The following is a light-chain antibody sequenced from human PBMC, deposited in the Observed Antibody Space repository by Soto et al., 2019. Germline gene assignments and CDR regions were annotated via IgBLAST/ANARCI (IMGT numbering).Light chain of an antibody. CDR1: SSDVGGYNY. J-gene: IGLJ1*01. Sequence: QSALTQPASVSGSPGQSITISCTGTSSDVGGYNYVSWYQQHPGKAPKFMIYDVSNRPSGVSNRFSGSKSGNTASLTISGLQAEEEAAYYCSSYTSSSTLYVFGTGTKLTVL. CDR2: DVS. CDR3: SSYTSSSTLYV. V-gene: IGLV2-14*01.